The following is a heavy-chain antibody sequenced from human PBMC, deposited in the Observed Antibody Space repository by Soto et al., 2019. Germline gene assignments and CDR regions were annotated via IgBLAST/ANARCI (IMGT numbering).Heavy chain of an antibody. CDR1: AHSITMNYY. CDR3: ARGLSGGNFDY. D-gene: IGHD2-15*01. V-gene: IGHV4-38-2*01. CDR2: SHHSGTT. Sequence: SQTLSLTCGVSAHSITMNYYWLSIRPPPGKGVESIEASHHSGTTYYSRSLKSRVTISMDTSKNHFSLRLSSMTAADTAIYFCARGLSGGNFDYWGQGIPVTVSS. J-gene: IGHJ4*02.